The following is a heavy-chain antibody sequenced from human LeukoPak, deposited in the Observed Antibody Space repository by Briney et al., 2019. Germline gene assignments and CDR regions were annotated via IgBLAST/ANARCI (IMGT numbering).Heavy chain of an antibody. CDR3: ARDTSSGWYSDY. Sequence: ASVKVSCKASGYTFTDYYMHWVRQAPGQGLEWMGWINPNSGGTNYAQKFQGRVTMTRDTSISTAYMELSRLRSDDTAVYYCARDTSSGWYSDYWGQGTLVTVSS. D-gene: IGHD6-19*01. J-gene: IGHJ4*02. CDR2: INPNSGGT. V-gene: IGHV1-2*02. CDR1: GYTFTDYY.